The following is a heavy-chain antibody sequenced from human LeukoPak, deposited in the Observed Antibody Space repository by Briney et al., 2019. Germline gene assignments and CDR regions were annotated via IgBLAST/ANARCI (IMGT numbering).Heavy chain of an antibody. V-gene: IGHV4-38-2*02. J-gene: IGHJ4*02. CDR3: ARAPTVTFFDY. D-gene: IGHD4-17*01. CDR1: GYSISSGYY. Sequence: SETLSLTCTVSGYSISSGYYWGWIRQPPGKGLEWIGSIYYSGSTYYNPSLKSRVTISVDTSKNQFSLKLSSVTAADTAVYYCARAPTVTFFDYWGQGTLVTVSS. CDR2: IYYSGST.